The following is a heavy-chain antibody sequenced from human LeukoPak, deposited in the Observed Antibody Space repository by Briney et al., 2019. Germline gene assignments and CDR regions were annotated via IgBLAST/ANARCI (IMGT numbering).Heavy chain of an antibody. V-gene: IGHV1-18*01. D-gene: IGHD1-26*01. CDR2: ISAYNGNT. CDR1: GYTFTSYA. CDR3: AREQSGSYQYYYYYYMDV. J-gene: IGHJ6*03. Sequence: ASVKVSCKASGYTFTSYAMHWVRQAPGQGLEWMGWISAYNGNTNYAQKLQGRVTMTTDTSTSTAYMELRSLRSDDTAVYYCAREQSGSYQYYYYYYMDVWGKGTTVTVSS.